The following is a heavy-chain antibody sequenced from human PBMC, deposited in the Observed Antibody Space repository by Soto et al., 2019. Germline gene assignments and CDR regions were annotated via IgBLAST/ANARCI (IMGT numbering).Heavy chain of an antibody. CDR1: GFTFSGYG. V-gene: IGHV3-33*01. D-gene: IGHD1-26*01. Sequence: QVQLVESGEGVVQPGRSLRLSCAASGFTFSGYGMHWVRQAPGKGLEWVAITRHDGSNTYYADSVRGRFTISRDNSKKTLYLQMDSLRAEDTAVYYCARDGVGATTFFGYFDYWGQGTLVTVSS. CDR2: TRHDGSNT. CDR3: ARDGVGATTFFGYFDY. J-gene: IGHJ4*02.